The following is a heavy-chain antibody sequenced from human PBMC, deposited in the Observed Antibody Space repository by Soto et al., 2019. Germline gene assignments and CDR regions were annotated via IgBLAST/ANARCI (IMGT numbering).Heavy chain of an antibody. CDR1: GYSISLGYY. D-gene: IGHD3-10*01. V-gene: IGHV4-38-2*01. CDR2: IYHSGNT. CDR3: ARVVLVRGVIIMHYYYYYGMDV. J-gene: IGHJ6*02. Sequence: SETLSLTCAVSGYSISLGYYWGWIRQPPGKGLEWIGSIYHSGNTYYNPSLKSRVSISLDTSKNHFSLELTSVTAADTAVYYCARVVLVRGVIIMHYYYYYGMDVWGQGTTVTVSS.